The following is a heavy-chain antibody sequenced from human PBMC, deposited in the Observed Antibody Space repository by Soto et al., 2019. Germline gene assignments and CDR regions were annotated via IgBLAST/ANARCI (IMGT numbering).Heavy chain of an antibody. Sequence: GGSLRLSCAASGFTFRAYLMSWVRQAPGKGLDWVANINKDGSVEYYADSVQVRFTISRDNAKNSLYLHMNSLRAEDTAVYYCANDYSDDREREGKGXWGPGTRVTVSX. V-gene: IGHV3-7*01. CDR2: INKDGSVE. J-gene: IGHJ4*01. CDR3: ANDYSDDREREGKGX. CDR1: GFTFRAYL. D-gene: IGHD1-26*01.